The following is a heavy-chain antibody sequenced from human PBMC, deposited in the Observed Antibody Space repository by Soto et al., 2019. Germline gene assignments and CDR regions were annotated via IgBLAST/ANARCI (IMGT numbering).Heavy chain of an antibody. V-gene: IGHV1-69*08. D-gene: IGHD1-1*01. Sequence: QVQLVQSGAEVKKPGSSVKVSCKASGGTFSSYTISWVRQAPGQGLEWMGRIIPILGIANYAQKFQGRVTITADKSTSTAYMELSSLRSEDTAVYYCARDPYNWNGEGDAFDIWGQGTMVTVS. CDR3: ARDPYNWNGEGDAFDI. CDR2: IIPILGIA. J-gene: IGHJ3*02. CDR1: GGTFSSYT.